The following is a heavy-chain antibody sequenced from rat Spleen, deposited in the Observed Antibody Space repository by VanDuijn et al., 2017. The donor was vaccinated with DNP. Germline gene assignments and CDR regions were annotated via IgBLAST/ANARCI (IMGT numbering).Heavy chain of an antibody. CDR2: ISNTGDHT. V-gene: IGHV5-31*01. D-gene: IGHD3-2*01. CDR3: ATALCDY. J-gene: IGHJ2*01. CDR1: GFIFSNYW. Sequence: EVQLVESGGGPVQPGRSLKLSCVASGFIFSNYWMTWIRQAPGKGLEWVASISNTGDHTYYSDSVKGRFTMSRDNAKSTLYLQMDSLRSEDAATYYCATALCDYWGQGVMVTVSS.